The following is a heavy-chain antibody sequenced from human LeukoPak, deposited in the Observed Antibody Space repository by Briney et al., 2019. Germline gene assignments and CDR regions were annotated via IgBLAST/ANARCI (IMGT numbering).Heavy chain of an antibody. V-gene: IGHV3-7*03. CDR3: AKGVVYFDY. CDR1: GFTFSSYG. J-gene: IGHJ4*02. D-gene: IGHD2-15*01. CDR2: VNQGGTGK. Sequence: GGSLRLSCAASGFTFSSYGMHWVRQAPGKGLEWVAIVNQGGTGKYYVDSVKGRFTISRDNAENSLYLQMNSLRAEDTAVYYCAKGVVYFDYWGQGTLVTVSS.